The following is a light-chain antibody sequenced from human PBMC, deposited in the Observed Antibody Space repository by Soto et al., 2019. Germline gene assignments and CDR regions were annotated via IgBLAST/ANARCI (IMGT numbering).Light chain of an antibody. J-gene: IGKJ5*01. CDR1: QSVGSS. CDR2: DAS. Sequence: IVVQQSXATLSFNKEEXXXXXXXVSQSVGSSLAWYQQKXGQAARLLIYDASXRANGIPARFSGSGSGTDFTLNISSLEAEDFAVYYCQLRSNWRITFGQGRRLEIK. V-gene: IGKV3-11*01. CDR3: QLRSNWRIT.